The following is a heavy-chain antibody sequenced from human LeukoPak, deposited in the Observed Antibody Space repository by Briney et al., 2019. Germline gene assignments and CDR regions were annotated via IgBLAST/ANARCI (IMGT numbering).Heavy chain of an antibody. CDR3: ARVMGRGCSGGSCYEFSMDV. Sequence: ASVKVSCKASGYTFTSYYMHWVRQAPGQGLEWMGIINPSGGSTSYAQKFQGRVTMTRDTSTSTVYMGLSSLRSEDTAVYYCARVMGRGCSGGSCYEFSMDVWGQGTTVTVSS. D-gene: IGHD2-15*01. CDR1: GYTFTSYY. V-gene: IGHV1-46*01. J-gene: IGHJ6*02. CDR2: INPSGGST.